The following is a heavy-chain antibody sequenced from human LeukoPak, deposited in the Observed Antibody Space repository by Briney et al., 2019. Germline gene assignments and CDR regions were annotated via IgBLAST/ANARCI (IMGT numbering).Heavy chain of an antibody. CDR3: AREEGNGSGSYFYYYYMDV. V-gene: IGHV1-2*02. D-gene: IGHD3-10*01. Sequence: GASVKVSCKTSGHNFTGYYMHWVRQAPGQGLEWMGWINPNSGGTNYAQKFQGRVTMTRDTSISTAYLDLSRLRSDDTAVYYCAREEGNGSGSYFYYYYMDVWGKGTTVTVSS. CDR1: GHNFTGYY. J-gene: IGHJ6*03. CDR2: INPNSGGT.